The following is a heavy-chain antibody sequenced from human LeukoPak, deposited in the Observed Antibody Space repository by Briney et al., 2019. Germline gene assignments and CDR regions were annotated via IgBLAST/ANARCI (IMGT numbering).Heavy chain of an antibody. J-gene: IGHJ6*03. V-gene: IGHV1-69*05. CDR2: IIPIFGTA. D-gene: IGHD2-2*01. Sequence: SVKVSCKASGVTFSSYAISWVRQAPGQGLEWMGGIIPIFGTANYAQKFQGRVTITTDESTSTAYMELSSLRSEDTAVYYCASSQRDIVVVPAAVATGYYYYMDVWGKGTTVTVSS. CDR3: ASSQRDIVVVPAAVATGYYYYMDV. CDR1: GVTFSSYA.